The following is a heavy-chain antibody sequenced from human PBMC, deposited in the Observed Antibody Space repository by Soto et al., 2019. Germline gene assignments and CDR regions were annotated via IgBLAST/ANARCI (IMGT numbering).Heavy chain of an antibody. D-gene: IGHD6-6*01. Sequence: SETLSLTCTVSGGSISSGGYYWSWIRQHPGKGLEWIGYIYYSGSTYYNPSLKSRVTISVDTSKNQFSLKLSSVTAADTAVYYCARDNSSSSDYYYYYGMDVWGQGTTVTVSS. CDR3: ARDNSSSSDYYYYYGMDV. V-gene: IGHV4-31*03. CDR2: IYYSGST. CDR1: GGSISSGGYY. J-gene: IGHJ6*02.